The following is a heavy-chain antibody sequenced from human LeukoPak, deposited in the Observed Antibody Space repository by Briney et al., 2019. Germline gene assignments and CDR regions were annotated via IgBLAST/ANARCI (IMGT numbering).Heavy chain of an antibody. J-gene: IGHJ4*02. D-gene: IGHD3-3*01. CDR2: IRSKAYGATA. CDR3: IGLDFWSAAGDH. V-gene: IGHV3-49*04. Sequence: GGSLRLSCTGSGSTLGGDAIAWVRQAPGKGLEWVGFIRSKAYGATAEYAASVGGRFSISRDDSKNIAYLQMNSLKIEDTALYYCIGLDFWSAAGDHWGQGILVTVSS. CDR1: GSTLGGDA.